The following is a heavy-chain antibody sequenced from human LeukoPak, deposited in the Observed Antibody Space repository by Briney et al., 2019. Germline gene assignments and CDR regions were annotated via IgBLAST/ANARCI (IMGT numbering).Heavy chain of an antibody. Sequence: SETLSLTCTVSGYSISTAYYWGWIRQPPGKGLEWIGSIYHSGSTYYDPSLKSRVTMSVDTSKNQFSLNLSSVTAADTAVYYCARGTTGYNWFDPWGQGTLVTVSS. D-gene: IGHD4-11*01. CDR1: GYSISTAYY. CDR2: IYHSGST. CDR3: ARGTTGYNWFDP. V-gene: IGHV4-38-2*02. J-gene: IGHJ5*02.